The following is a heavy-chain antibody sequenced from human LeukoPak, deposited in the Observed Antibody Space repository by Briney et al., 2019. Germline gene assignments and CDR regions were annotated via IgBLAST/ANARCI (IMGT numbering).Heavy chain of an antibody. CDR3: ARGRAEDDFWSGYYFDY. D-gene: IGHD3-3*01. Sequence: GSLRLSCAASGFTVSSNYMSWVRQAPGKGLEWVSVIYSGGSTYYADSVKGRFTISRDNSKNTLYLQMNSLRAEDTAVYYCARGRAEDDFWSGYYFDYWGQGTLVTVSS. CDR2: IYSGGST. CDR1: GFTVSSNY. J-gene: IGHJ4*02. V-gene: IGHV3-53*01.